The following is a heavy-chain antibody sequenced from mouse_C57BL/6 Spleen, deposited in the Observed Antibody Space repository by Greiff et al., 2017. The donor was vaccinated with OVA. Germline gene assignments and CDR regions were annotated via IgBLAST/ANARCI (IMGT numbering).Heavy chain of an antibody. CDR2: ISDGGSYT. D-gene: IGHD1-1*01. CDR3: ARDRYYGAY. Sequence: EVQVVESGGGLVKPGGSLKLSCAASGFTFSSYAMSWVRQTPEQRLEWVATISDGGSYTYYPDNVKGRFTISRDNAKNNLYLQMSHLKSEDTAMYYCARDRYYGAYWGQGTLVTVSA. J-gene: IGHJ3*01. V-gene: IGHV5-4*01. CDR1: GFTFSSYA.